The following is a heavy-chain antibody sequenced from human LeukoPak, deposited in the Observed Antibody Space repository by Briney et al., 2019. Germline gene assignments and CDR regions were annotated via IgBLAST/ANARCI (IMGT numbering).Heavy chain of an antibody. V-gene: IGHV3-49*03. CDR1: GFTFGDYA. Sequence: GGSLRLSCTASGFTFGDYAMSWFRQAPWKGLEWVGFIRSKAYGGTTEYAASVKGRFTISRDDSKSIAYLQMNSLKTEDTAVYYCTRVSKIVGATRATTKHWGQGTLVTVSS. J-gene: IGHJ1*01. CDR2: IRSKAYGGTT. D-gene: IGHD1-26*01. CDR3: TRVSKIVGATRATTKH.